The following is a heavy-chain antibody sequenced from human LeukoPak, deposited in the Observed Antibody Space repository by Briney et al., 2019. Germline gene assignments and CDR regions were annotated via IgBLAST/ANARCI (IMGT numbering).Heavy chain of an antibody. CDR3: ARMITAMVTSGHAFDI. Sequence: SETLSLTCTVSGGSISSGGYYWSWIRQHPGKGLEWIGYIYYSGSTYYNPSLKSRVTISVDTSKNQFSLKLSSVTAADTAVYYCARMITAMVTSGHAFDIWGQGTTVTVSS. CDR1: GGSISSGGYY. J-gene: IGHJ3*02. V-gene: IGHV4-31*03. CDR2: IYYSGST. D-gene: IGHD5-18*01.